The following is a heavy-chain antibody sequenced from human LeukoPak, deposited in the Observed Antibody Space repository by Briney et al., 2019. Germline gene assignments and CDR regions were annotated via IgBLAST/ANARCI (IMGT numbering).Heavy chain of an antibody. V-gene: IGHV1-18*01. CDR1: GYTFTSYG. D-gene: IGHD3-9*01. J-gene: IGHJ4*02. CDR3: AREHYDILTGYYGY. CDR2: ISAYNGNT. Sequence: ASVKVSCKASGYTFTSYGISWVRQAPGQGLEWMGWISAYNGNTNYAQKLQGRVTMTTDTSTSTAYMELWSLRSDDTAVYYCAREHYDILTGYYGYWGQGTLVTVSS.